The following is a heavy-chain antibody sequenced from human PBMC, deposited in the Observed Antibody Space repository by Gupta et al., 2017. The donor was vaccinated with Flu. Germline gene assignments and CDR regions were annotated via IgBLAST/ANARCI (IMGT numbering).Heavy chain of an antibody. CDR2: IWYDGSNK. CDR1: GFTFSSYG. CDR3: ARVSYSGSYSGYYFDY. V-gene: IGHV3-33*01. D-gene: IGHD1-26*01. J-gene: IGHJ4*02. Sequence: QVQLVESGGGVVQPGRSLRLSCAAAGFTFSSYGMHWVRQAPGKGLEWVAVIWYDGSNKYYADSVKGRFTISRDNSKNTLYLQMNSLRAEDTAVYYCARVSYSGSYSGYYFDYWGQGTLVTVSS.